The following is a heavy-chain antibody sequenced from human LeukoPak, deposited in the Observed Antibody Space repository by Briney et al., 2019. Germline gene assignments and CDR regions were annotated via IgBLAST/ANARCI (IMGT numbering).Heavy chain of an antibody. D-gene: IGHD6-13*01. CDR2: ISDSGGTT. CDR1: GFTFSNYA. Sequence: GGSLRLSCAASGFTFSNYAMTWVRHAPGEGLEWVSAISDSGGTTNYADSVKGRFTISRDNAKNSLYLQMNSLRAEDTAVYYCARASMRMTTAGLVDYWGQGTLVTVSS. J-gene: IGHJ4*02. V-gene: IGHV3-23*01. CDR3: ARASMRMTTAGLVDY.